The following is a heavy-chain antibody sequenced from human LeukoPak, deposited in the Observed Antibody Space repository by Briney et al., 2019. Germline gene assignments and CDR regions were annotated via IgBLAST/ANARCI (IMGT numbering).Heavy chain of an antibody. J-gene: IGHJ5*02. CDR2: ISSSSSYI. CDR3: ARDRCSSTSCYHLNWFDP. D-gene: IGHD2-2*01. Sequence: GGSLRPSCAASGFTFSSYAMNWVRQAPGKGLEWVSSISSSSSYIYYAGSVKGRFTISRDNAKNSLYLQMNSLRAEDTAVYYCARDRCSSTSCYHLNWFDPWGQGTLVTVSS. CDR1: GFTFSSYA. V-gene: IGHV3-21*01.